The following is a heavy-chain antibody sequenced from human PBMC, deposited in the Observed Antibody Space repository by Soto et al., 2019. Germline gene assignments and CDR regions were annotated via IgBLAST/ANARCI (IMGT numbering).Heavy chain of an antibody. Sequence: SETRSLTCAVYGGSFSGYYWTWIRQPPGTGLEWIGEINHSGSTNYNPSLKSRVTISVDTSKNQFSLKLSSVTAADTAVYYCARRYSGYERNWFDPWGQGTLVT. CDR1: GGSFSGYY. J-gene: IGHJ5*02. CDR2: INHSGST. CDR3: ARRYSGYERNWFDP. D-gene: IGHD5-12*01. V-gene: IGHV4-34*01.